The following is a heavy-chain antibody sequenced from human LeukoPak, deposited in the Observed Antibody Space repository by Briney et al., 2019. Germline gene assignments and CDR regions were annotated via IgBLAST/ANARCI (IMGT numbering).Heavy chain of an antibody. CDR2: VSSGSTYI. Sequence: GGSLRLSCAASGFTFSSYYMNWFRQAPGKGLEWVSSVSSGSTYIYYADSVKGRFTISRDNAKNSLYLQMSSLRAEDTAVYYCAKVGIAAADGGAETWGQGTMVTVSS. CDR1: GFTFSSYY. D-gene: IGHD6-13*01. V-gene: IGHV3-21*01. J-gene: IGHJ3*01. CDR3: AKVGIAAADGGAET.